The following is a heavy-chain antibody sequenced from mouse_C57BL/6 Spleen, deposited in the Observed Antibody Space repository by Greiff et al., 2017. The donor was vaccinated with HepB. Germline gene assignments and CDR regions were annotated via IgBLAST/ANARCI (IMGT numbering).Heavy chain of an antibody. Sequence: QQQSGAELVRPGASVKLSCKASGYTFTDYYINWVKQRPGQGLEWIARIYPGSGNTYYNEKFKGKATLTAEKSSSTAYMQLSSLTSEDSAVYFCARYGVVARYYAMDYWGQGTSVTVSS. J-gene: IGHJ4*01. CDR2: IYPGSGNT. D-gene: IGHD1-1*01. CDR3: ARYGVVARYYAMDY. CDR1: GYTFTDYY. V-gene: IGHV1-76*01.